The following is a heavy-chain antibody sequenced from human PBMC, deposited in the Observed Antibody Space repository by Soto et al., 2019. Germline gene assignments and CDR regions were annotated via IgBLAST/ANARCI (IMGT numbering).Heavy chain of an antibody. CDR1: GDSVSSNSAA. CDR3: ARGGLRKGFET. D-gene: IGHD3-9*01. J-gene: IGHJ6*03. V-gene: IGHV6-1*01. CDR2: TYHGSKWST. Sequence: SQTLSLTCAISGDSVSSNSAAWNWIRQSPSRGPEWLGRTYHGSKWSTDYAVTVKSRISVNTDTSRNQFSLQLSSVTPEDTGVYSCARGGLRKGFETGGKGTTVTVSS.